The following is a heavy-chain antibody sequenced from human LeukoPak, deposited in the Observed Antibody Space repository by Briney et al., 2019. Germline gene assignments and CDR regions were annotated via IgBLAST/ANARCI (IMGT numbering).Heavy chain of an antibody. CDR1: GFTFSSYA. CDR2: ISGSGGST. D-gene: IGHD6-13*01. J-gene: IGHJ3*02. CDR3: AKDVGSRKFSIAAAGDAFDI. V-gene: IGHV3-23*01. Sequence: PGGSLRLSCAASGFTFSSYAMNWVRQAPGKGLEWVSAISGSGGSTYYADSVKGRFTISRDNSKNTLYLQMNSLRAEDTAVYYCAKDVGSRKFSIAAAGDAFDIWGQGTMVTVSS.